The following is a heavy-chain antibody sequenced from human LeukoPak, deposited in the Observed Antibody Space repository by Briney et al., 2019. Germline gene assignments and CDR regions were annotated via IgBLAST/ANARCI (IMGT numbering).Heavy chain of an antibody. CDR3: TRYNNDHFDY. Sequence: GGSLRLSCAGSGFTFGGYGMHWFRQTPGKGLEWVAVIAYDGSRSFYADSVKGRFTISRDNSKNTMSVQMDDLRAEDTAVYYCTRYNNDHFDYWGQGTLVTVSS. D-gene: IGHD1-14*01. J-gene: IGHJ4*02. V-gene: IGHV3-33*01. CDR1: GFTFGGYG. CDR2: IAYDGSRS.